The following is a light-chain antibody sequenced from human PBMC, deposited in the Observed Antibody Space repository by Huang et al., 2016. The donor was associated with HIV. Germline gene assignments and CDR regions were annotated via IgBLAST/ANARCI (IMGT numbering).Light chain of an antibody. CDR2: GAT. CDR1: HSVGNTH. CDR3: QQYDSLSYT. V-gene: IGKV3-20*01. J-gene: IGKJ2*01. Sequence: ELVLTQSPGTLSLSPGERATLSCRASHSVGNTHVAWYQHKPGQAPRLLIYGATNRATGIPDRFSGSGSGTGFTLTISRLESEDFAVYYCQQYDSLSYTFGQGTKVEI.